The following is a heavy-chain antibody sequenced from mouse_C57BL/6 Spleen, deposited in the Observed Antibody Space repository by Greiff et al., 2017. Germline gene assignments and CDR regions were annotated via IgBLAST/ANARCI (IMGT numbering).Heavy chain of an antibody. J-gene: IGHJ3*01. CDR3: AREGGYSAWFAY. V-gene: IGHV1-82*01. Sequence: QVQLKQSGPELVKPGASVKISCKASGYAFSSSWMNWVKQRPGKGLEWIGRIYPGDGDTNYNGKFKGQATLAADKSSSTAYMQLSSLTSADSAVYFCAREGGYSAWFAYWGQGTLVTVSA. D-gene: IGHD2-3*01. CDR2: IYPGDGDT. CDR1: GYAFSSSW.